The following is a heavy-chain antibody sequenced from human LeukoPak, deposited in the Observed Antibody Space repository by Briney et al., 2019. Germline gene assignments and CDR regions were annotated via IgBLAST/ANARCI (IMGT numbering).Heavy chain of an antibody. CDR1: GYTFTRYY. CDR3: ARDPHSSSWYDY. D-gene: IGHD6-13*01. J-gene: IGHJ4*02. Sequence: GASVKVSCKASGYTFTRYYIHWVRQAPGQGPEWMGWMNPNSGGTNYAHKFQGRVTLTRDTSISTAYIELSGLRSDDTAVYYCARDPHSSSWYDYWGQGTLVTVSS. CDR2: MNPNSGGT. V-gene: IGHV1-2*02.